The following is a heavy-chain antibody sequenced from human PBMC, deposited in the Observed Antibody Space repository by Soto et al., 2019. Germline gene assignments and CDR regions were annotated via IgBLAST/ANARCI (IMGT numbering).Heavy chain of an antibody. CDR2: IDYSGTA. Sequence: SETLSLTCTVSSGSISVTNVFWGWVRQPPGKGLEWIGNIDYSGTAYFSPSLATRVTFHVDTSKNQFSLTLYSVTAADTAVYYCARITGRHLDYWGQGILVTVSS. CDR1: SGSISVTNVF. CDR3: ARITGRHLDY. V-gene: IGHV4-39*01. D-gene: IGHD1-20*01. J-gene: IGHJ4*02.